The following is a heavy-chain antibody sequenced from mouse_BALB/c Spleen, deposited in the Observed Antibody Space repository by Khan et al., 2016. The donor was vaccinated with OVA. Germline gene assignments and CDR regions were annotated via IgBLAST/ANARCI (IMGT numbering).Heavy chain of an antibody. J-gene: IGHJ3*01. CDR3: ARDYYRYAFAF. D-gene: IGHD2-14*01. Sequence: QVQLQQSGPELVKPGASVRISCKASGYTFTTYYIHWVKQRPGQGLEWIGWIYPGNVNTKYNEKFKGKATLTADKSSSTAYMQLSSLTSEDSAVYLCARDYYRYAFAFWGQGTLVTVSA. CDR1: GYTFTTYY. V-gene: IGHV1S56*01. CDR2: IYPGNVNT.